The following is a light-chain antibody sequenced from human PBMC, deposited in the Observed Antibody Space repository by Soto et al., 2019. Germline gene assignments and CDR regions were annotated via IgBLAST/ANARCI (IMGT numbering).Light chain of an antibody. CDR2: ATS. V-gene: IGKV3-15*01. Sequence: MTKSPATLSVSPGERVTFSCRASQSVDDKLAWYQQRPGQAPRLLIYATSTRVAGIPARFSGSGSGTEFTLTISALQSEDFGIYYCQQHKSWRTFGQGTKVDIK. J-gene: IGKJ1*01. CDR3: QQHKSWRT. CDR1: QSVDDK.